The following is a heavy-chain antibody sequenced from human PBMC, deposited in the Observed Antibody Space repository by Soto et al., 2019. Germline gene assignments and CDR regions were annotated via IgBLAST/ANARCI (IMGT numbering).Heavy chain of an antibody. CDR2: ISYDGSNK. J-gene: IGHJ4*02. D-gene: IGHD3-22*01. CDR3: ARDSRVPSSGYQYYFDY. V-gene: IGHV3-30-3*01. CDR1: GFTFSSYA. Sequence: GGSLRLSCAASGFTFSSYAMHWVRQAPGKGLEWVAVISYDGSNKYYADSVKGRFTISRDNSKNTLYLQMNSLRAEDTAVYYCARDSRVPSSGYQYYFDYWGQGTLVTVSS.